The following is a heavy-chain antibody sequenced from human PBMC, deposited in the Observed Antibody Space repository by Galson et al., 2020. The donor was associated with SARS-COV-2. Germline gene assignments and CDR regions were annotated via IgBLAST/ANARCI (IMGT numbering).Heavy chain of an antibody. J-gene: IGHJ4*02. D-gene: IGHD1-1*01. CDR3: ARLNGLHFDY. CDR1: GYTFTSYG. Sequence: ASVKVSCKTSGYTFTSYGLIWVRQAPGQGLEWMGWISAYNSNTDYAQKFQGRVTMTTDTSTSTAYMELRSLRSDDTAVYYCARLNGLHFDYWGQGTLVTVSS. V-gene: IGHV1-18*04. CDR2: ISAYNSNT.